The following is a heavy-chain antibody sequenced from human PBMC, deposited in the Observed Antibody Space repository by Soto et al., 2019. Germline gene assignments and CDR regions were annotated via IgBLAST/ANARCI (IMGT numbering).Heavy chain of an antibody. CDR2: IWYDGSNK. J-gene: IGHJ6*02. CDR1: GFTFSSYG. Sequence: GGSLRLSCAASGFTFSSYGMHWVRQAPGKGLEWVAVIWYDGSNKYYADSVKGRFTISRDNSKNTLYLQMNSLRAEDTAVYYCAREKVVAATYYYYGMDVWGQGTTVTVSS. D-gene: IGHD2-15*01. V-gene: IGHV3-33*01. CDR3: AREKVVAATYYYYGMDV.